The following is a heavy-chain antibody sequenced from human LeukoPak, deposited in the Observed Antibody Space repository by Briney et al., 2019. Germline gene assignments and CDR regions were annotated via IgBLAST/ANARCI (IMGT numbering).Heavy chain of an antibody. CDR1: GFTFSSYG. Sequence: GGSLRLSCAASGFTFSSYGMHGVRQAPGKGLEWVAVIWYDGSNKYYADSVKGRFTISRDNSKNTLYLQMNSLRAEDTAVYYCARGRVKNDYGDYIDYWGQGTLVTVSS. V-gene: IGHV3-33*01. CDR2: IWYDGSNK. J-gene: IGHJ4*02. CDR3: ARGRVKNDYGDYIDY. D-gene: IGHD4-17*01.